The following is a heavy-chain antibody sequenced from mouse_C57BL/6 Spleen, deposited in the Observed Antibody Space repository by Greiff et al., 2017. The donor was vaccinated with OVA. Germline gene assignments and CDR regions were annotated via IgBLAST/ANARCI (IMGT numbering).Heavy chain of an antibody. J-gene: IGHJ4*01. Sequence: VQLQQPGTELVKPGASVKLSCKASGYTFTSYWMHWVKQRPGQGLEWIGNINPSNGGTNYNEKFKRKATLTVDKSSSTAYMQLSSLTSEDSAVYYCAMVNGYYGGYYAMDYWGQGTSVTVSS. D-gene: IGHD2-3*01. CDR3: AMVNGYYGGYYAMDY. CDR1: GYTFTSYW. CDR2: INPSNGGT. V-gene: IGHV1-53*01.